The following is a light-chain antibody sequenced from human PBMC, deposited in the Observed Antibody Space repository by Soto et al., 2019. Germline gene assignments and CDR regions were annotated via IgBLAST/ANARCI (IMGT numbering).Light chain of an antibody. CDR1: QSVLYSSNNRNY. Sequence: DIVMTQSPDSLAVSLGERVTSSCKSSQSVLYSSNNRNYLAWYQQKPGQPPKLLIYWASTRESGVPDRFSGSGSGTDFTLTISSLQAEDVAVYYCQQYYNTPLTFGGGTKVDIK. CDR2: WAS. CDR3: QQYYNTPLT. V-gene: IGKV4-1*01. J-gene: IGKJ4*01.